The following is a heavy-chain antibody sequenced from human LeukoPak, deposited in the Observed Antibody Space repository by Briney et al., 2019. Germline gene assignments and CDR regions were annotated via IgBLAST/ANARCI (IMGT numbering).Heavy chain of an antibody. CDR1: GYTFTSYG. Sequence: ASVKVSCKASGYTFTSYGTSWVRQAPGQGLEWMGWISAYNGNTNYAQKLQGRVTMTRDTSTSTVYMELSSLRSEDTAVYYCARERTLGYCSSTSCPNWFDPWGQGTLVTVSS. CDR2: ISAYNGNT. CDR3: ARERTLGYCSSTSCPNWFDP. V-gene: IGHV1-18*01. J-gene: IGHJ5*02. D-gene: IGHD2-2*01.